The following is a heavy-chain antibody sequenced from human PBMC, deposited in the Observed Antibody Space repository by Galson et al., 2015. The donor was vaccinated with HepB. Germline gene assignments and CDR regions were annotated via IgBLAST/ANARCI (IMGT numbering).Heavy chain of an antibody. V-gene: IGHV1-69*13. D-gene: IGHD5-24*01. J-gene: IGHJ4*02. CDR2: IIPIFGTA. CDR3: ARLRRDGYNSGY. Sequence: SVKVSCKASGGTLSSYAISWVRQAPGQGLEWMGGIIPIFGTANYAQKFQGRVTITADESTSTAYMELSSLRSEDTAVYYCARLRRDGYNSGYWGQGTLVTVSS. CDR1: GGTLSSYA.